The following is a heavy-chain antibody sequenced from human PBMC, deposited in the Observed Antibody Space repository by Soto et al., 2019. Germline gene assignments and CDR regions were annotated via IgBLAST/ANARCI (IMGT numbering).Heavy chain of an antibody. Sequence: QVQLQESGPGLVKPSQTLSLTCTVSGGSISSGGYYWSWIRQHPGKGLEWIGYIYYSGSTYYNPPLQRRVTISVDPSKNQFSLKLSAVTAADTAVYYCARESYCSGGSCRKGDYWGQGTLVTVSS. CDR1: GGSISSGGYY. V-gene: IGHV4-31*03. CDR3: ARESYCSGGSCRKGDY. D-gene: IGHD2-15*01. CDR2: IYYSGST. J-gene: IGHJ4*02.